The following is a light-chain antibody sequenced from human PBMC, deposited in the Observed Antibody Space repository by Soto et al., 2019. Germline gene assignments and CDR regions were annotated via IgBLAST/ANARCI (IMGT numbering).Light chain of an antibody. J-gene: IGKJ1*01. V-gene: IGKV1-5*03. CDR1: QSISTW. CDR3: QHYNSYSEA. CDR2: KAS. Sequence: DIQVTQSPSTLSASVGDRVTITCRASQSISTWLAWYQQKPGKAPKLLIYKASTLKSGVPSRFSGSGSGTEFTLTISSLQPDDFATYYCQHYNSYSEAFGQGS.